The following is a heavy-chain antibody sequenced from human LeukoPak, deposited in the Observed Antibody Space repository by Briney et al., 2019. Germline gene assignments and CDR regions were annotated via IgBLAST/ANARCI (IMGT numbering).Heavy chain of an antibody. Sequence: SETLSLTCTVSGGSISSGGYYWGWLREQEGKGLEWIVYIYYIWTTYYNPSLKTRVTISVDTSNNQFSLKLSSVTAADTAVYYCARDADSNYGRWFDLWGQGTLVTVSS. CDR1: GGSISSGGYY. V-gene: IGHV4-31*03. D-gene: IGHD4-11*01. CDR2: IYYIWTT. CDR3: ARDADSNYGRWFDL. J-gene: IGHJ5*02.